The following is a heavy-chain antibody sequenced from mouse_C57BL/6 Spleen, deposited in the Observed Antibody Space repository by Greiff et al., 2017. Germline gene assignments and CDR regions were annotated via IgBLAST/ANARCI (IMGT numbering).Heavy chain of an antibody. CDR1: GYTFTSYW. CDR3: AIEDYEYWYFDV. D-gene: IGHD2-4*01. V-gene: IGHV1-55*01. Sequence: QVQLQQPGAELVKPGASVKMSCKASGYTFTSYWITWVKQRPGQGLEWIGDIYPGSGSTNYNEKFKSKATLTVDTSSSTAYMQLSSLTSEDSAVYYCAIEDYEYWYFDVWGTGTTVTVSS. J-gene: IGHJ1*03. CDR2: IYPGSGST.